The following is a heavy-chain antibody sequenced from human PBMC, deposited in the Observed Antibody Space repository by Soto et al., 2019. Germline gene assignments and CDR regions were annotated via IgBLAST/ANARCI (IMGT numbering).Heavy chain of an antibody. CDR1: GGSMSSSSNY. J-gene: IGHJ4*02. CDR2: VYYNGNT. Sequence: QLQLQESGPRLVKPSETLSLTCTVSGGSMSSSSNYWVWIRQPPGKGLEWIGSVYYNGNTYYNPSLKSRVTMSGDTFKNQFSPKVGPVTAADTANYLCAGSRLPQLPICYWGQGTLVTVSS. V-gene: IGHV4-39*01. CDR3: AGSRLPQLPICY. D-gene: IGHD2-21*01.